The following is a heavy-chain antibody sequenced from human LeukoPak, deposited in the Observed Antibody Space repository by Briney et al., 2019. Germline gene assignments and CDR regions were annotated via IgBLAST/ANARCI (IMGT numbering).Heavy chain of an antibody. CDR3: ARVRKQSYYETIHLREASDV. CDR2: INWNGNNV. J-gene: IGHJ3*01. Sequence: PGGSLTLSSVTSGVSYDDEDMSWVRQAPGKGLEWVSNINWNGNNVDYADPVKGRFTISRDKAKNSLHLQMNSLRAENTAVYYCARVRKQSYYETIHLREASDVWGKGTMVIVSS. V-gene: IGHV3-20*04. D-gene: IGHD3-22*01. CDR1: GVSYDDED.